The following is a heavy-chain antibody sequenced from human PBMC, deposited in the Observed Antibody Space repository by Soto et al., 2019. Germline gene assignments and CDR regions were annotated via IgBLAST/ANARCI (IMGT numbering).Heavy chain of an antibody. J-gene: IGHJ4*02. CDR2: IKPGTPDI. CDR3: ARGQRGRDGYNYGLRY. CDR1: GYEFGSAW. Sequence: GHSLKLSGKACGYEFGSAWIGWVRQKPGKGLEWMGIIKPGTPDIRYSPSLRGHVTISADEGLSTAYLQWYSLKASDTAVYYCARGQRGRDGYNYGLRYWGQGTLVTVSS. V-gene: IGHV5-51*01. D-gene: IGHD5-12*01.